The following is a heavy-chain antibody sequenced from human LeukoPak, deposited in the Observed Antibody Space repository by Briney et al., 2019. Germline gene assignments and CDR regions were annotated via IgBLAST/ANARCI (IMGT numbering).Heavy chain of an antibody. D-gene: IGHD6-19*01. CDR2: ISSSGSTI. V-gene: IGHV3-48*03. J-gene: IGHJ4*02. Sequence: GGSLRLSRAASGFTFSNYEVNWVRQAPGKGLEWVSYISSSGSTIYYADSVKGRFTISRDTAKNSLYLQMSSLRAEDTAVYCCARVSRAVAGTGSFDYWGQGTLITVSS. CDR3: ARVSRAVAGTGSFDY. CDR1: GFTFSNYE.